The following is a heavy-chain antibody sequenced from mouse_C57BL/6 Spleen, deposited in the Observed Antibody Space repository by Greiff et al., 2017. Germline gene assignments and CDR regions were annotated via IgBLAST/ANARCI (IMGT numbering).Heavy chain of an antibody. Sequence: QVQLQQPGAELVRPGSSVKLSCKASGYTFTSYWMHWVKQRPIQGLEWIGNIDPSDSETHYNQKFKDKVTLTVDKSSSTAYMQLSSLTSEDSAVYYCAGYYYGSSWYFDVWGTGTTVTVSS. V-gene: IGHV1-52*01. J-gene: IGHJ1*03. CDR1: GYTFTSYW. CDR3: AGYYYGSSWYFDV. CDR2: IDPSDSET. D-gene: IGHD1-1*01.